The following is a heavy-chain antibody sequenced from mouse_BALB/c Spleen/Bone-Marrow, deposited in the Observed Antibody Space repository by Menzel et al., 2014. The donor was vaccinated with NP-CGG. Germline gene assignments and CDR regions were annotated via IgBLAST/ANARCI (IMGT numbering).Heavy chain of an antibody. CDR3: ARYRYYGSSYAMDY. D-gene: IGHD1-1*01. Sequence: DVHLVESGAELVKPGASVKLSCTASGFNIKDTYMFWVKQRPDQGLEWIGRIDPAIINTKYDPKFRGKATIAADTSSNTAYLQLSSLTSEDTAVYYCARYRYYGSSYAMDYWGQGTSVTVSS. V-gene: IGHV14-3*02. CDR1: GFNIKDTY. CDR2: IDPAIINT. J-gene: IGHJ4*01.